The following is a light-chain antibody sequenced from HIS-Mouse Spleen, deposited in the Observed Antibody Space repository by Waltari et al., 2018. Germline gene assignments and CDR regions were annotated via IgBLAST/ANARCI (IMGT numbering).Light chain of an antibody. CDR3: QTWGTGIQV. CDR2: LNSDGSH. Sequence: QLVLTQSPSASASLGAPVKLTCTLGRGLSSYAIPWHPQQPEKGPRYLMKLNSDGSHSKGDGIPDRFSGSSSGAERYLTISSLQSEDEADYYCQTWGTGIQVFGGGTKLTVL. CDR1: RGLSSYA. J-gene: IGLJ3*02. V-gene: IGLV4-69*01.